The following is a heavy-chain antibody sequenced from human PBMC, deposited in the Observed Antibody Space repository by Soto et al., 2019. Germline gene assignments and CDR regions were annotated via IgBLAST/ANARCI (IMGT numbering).Heavy chain of an antibody. D-gene: IGHD2-15*01. CDR1: GFTFSNYA. Sequence: QVQLVESGGGVVQPGRSLRLSCAASGFTFSNYAMHWVRQAPGKGLEWLAIISYDGDNEYYADSVRGRFTISRDNSKNTWYLQSQNLRHEDTAVYYGAKDGGHVDCKRPGFSAKHFDYWGQGTRVTVSS. CDR3: AKDGGHVDCKRPGFSAKHFDY. CDR2: ISYDGDNE. J-gene: IGHJ4*02. V-gene: IGHV3-30*18.